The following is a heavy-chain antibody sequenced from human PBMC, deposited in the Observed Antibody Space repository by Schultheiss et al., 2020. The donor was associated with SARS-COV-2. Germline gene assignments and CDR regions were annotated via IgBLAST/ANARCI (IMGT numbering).Heavy chain of an antibody. CDR3: ARNQSWYDGSPGLKGSFDP. V-gene: IGHV1-18*01. D-gene: IGHD1-1*01. CDR1: GGTFSSYA. Sequence: ASVKVSCKASGGTFSSYAISWVRQAPGQGLEWMGWISAYNGNTNYAQKLQGRVTMTTDTSTSTAYMELRSLRSDDTAVYYCARNQSWYDGSPGLKGSFDPWGQGTLVTVSS. CDR2: ISAYNGNT. J-gene: IGHJ5*02.